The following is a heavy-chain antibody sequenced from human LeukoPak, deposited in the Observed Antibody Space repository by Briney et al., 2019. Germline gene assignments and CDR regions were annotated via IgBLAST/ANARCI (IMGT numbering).Heavy chain of an antibody. Sequence: GGSLRLSCAVSGFTVISRYMSWVRQAPGKGLERVSVINTANDTFYTDSVKGRFTVSRDNSKNTFYLQMNSLRADDTAIYYCARANYCTDTTCYAYYFDYWGQGTLVTVSS. D-gene: IGHD2-2*01. CDR2: INTANDT. CDR3: ARANYCTDTTCYAYYFDY. J-gene: IGHJ4*02. CDR1: GFTVISRY. V-gene: IGHV3-53*01.